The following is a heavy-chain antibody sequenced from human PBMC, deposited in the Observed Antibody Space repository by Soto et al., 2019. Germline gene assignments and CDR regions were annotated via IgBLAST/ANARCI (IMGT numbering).Heavy chain of an antibody. V-gene: IGHV3-9*01. CDR2: ISWNSGSI. J-gene: IGHJ5*02. D-gene: IGHD2-15*01. Sequence: GGSLRLSCAASGFTFDDYAMHWVRQAPGKGLEWVSGISWNSGSIGYADSVKGRFTISRDNAKNSLYLQMNSLRAEDTALYYCAKDMQDIVVVVAATLWFDPWGQGTLVTVSS. CDR1: GFTFDDYA. CDR3: AKDMQDIVVVVAATLWFDP.